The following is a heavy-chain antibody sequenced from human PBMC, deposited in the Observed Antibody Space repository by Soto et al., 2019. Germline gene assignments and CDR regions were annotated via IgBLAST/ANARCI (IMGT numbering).Heavy chain of an antibody. D-gene: IGHD6-19*01. CDR2: IYYSGGT. CDR1: GDSINSNYC. Sequence: QVQLQESGPGLVRPSGTLSLTCAVSGDSINSNYCWTWVRQPPGKGLEWIAEIYYSGGTSYNPSLKSGVTVSMDNSKNHFSLNLTSVTAADTAMYYWARDTGWGLGYWVQGTLVTVSS. CDR3: ARDTGWGLGY. V-gene: IGHV4-4*02. J-gene: IGHJ4*02.